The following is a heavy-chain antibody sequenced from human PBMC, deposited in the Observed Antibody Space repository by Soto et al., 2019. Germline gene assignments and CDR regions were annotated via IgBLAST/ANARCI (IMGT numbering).Heavy chain of an antibody. Sequence: GGSLRLSCAASGFTFSSYSMNWVRQAPGKGLEWVSYISSSSSTIYYADSVKGRFTISRDNAKNSLYLQMNSLRAEDTAVYYCARLSWATTKTGYYNDLGYYYYMDVWGKGTTVTVSS. J-gene: IGHJ6*03. V-gene: IGHV3-48*01. CDR3: ARLSWATTKTGYYNDLGYYYYMDV. CDR2: ISSSSSTI. CDR1: GFTFSSYS. D-gene: IGHD3-9*01.